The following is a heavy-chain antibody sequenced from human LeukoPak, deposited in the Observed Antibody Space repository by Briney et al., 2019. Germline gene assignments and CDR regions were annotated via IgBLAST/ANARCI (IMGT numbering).Heavy chain of an antibody. CDR2: IKVSGGST. V-gene: IGHV1-46*01. Sequence: ASVKVSCKTSGYTFSNHHIHWVRQAPGQGLGWMGIIKVSGGSTSYARKFQGRVTVASDTSTGTVHMELRSLRSEDTAMYYCARDSGNYYPNFDFWGQGTLVTVSS. J-gene: IGHJ4*02. CDR3: ARDSGNYYPNFDF. D-gene: IGHD1-26*01. CDR1: GYTFSNHH.